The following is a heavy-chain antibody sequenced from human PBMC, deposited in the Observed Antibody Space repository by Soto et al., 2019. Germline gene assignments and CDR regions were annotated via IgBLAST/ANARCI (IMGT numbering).Heavy chain of an antibody. CDR1: GYSFTSYW. CDR3: ARHGYSRSPRRAGYYYGMDV. V-gene: IGHV5-51*01. D-gene: IGHD6-6*01. CDR2: IYPGDSDT. Sequence: GESLKISCKGSGYSFTSYWIGWVRQMPGKGLEWMGIIYPGDSDTRYSPSFQGQVTISADKSISTAYLQWSSLKASDTAMYYCARHGYSRSPRRAGYYYGMDVWGQGTTVTVSS. J-gene: IGHJ6*02.